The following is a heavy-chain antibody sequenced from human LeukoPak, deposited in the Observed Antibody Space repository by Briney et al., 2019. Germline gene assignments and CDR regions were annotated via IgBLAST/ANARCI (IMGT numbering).Heavy chain of an antibody. CDR3: ARAPRRGEVGFYHYGMDV. D-gene: IGHD3-10*01. J-gene: IGHJ6*02. CDR1: GFTFSSYE. Sequence: GGSLRLSCAASGFTFSSYEMNWVRQAPGKGLEWVSYISSSGSAIYYADSVKGRFTIPRDNAKNSLYLQMSSLRAEDTAVYYCARAPRRGEVGFYHYGMDVWGQGTTVTVSS. CDR2: ISSSGSAI. V-gene: IGHV3-48*03.